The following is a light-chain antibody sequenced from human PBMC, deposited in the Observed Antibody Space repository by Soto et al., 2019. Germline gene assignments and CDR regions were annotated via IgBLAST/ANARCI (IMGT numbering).Light chain of an antibody. V-gene: IGLV1-44*01. Sequence: QSVLTQPPSASGTPGQRGTISCSGSSSNIGSNTVNWYQQLPGTAPKLLIYSNNQRPSVVPDRFSGSKSGTSASLAISGLQSEDEADYYCAAWDDSLNGYVFGTGTKVTVL. CDR3: AAWDDSLNGYV. CDR1: SSNIGSNT. J-gene: IGLJ1*01. CDR2: SNN.